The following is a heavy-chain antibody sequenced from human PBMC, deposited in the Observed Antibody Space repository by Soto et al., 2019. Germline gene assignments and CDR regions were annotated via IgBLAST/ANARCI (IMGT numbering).Heavy chain of an antibody. CDR1: GGTFSSHG. D-gene: IGHD2-15*01. J-gene: IGHJ4*02. CDR2: SIPLFGIT. CDR3: ASDRGYGLVN. Sequence: QVQLVQSGAEVKKPGSSVKVSCKASGGTFSSHGFNWVRQAPGQGLEWIGGSIPLFGITNHTQKFQDRITITADASTTTAYMELRGLRSDDTAVYYCASDRGYGLVNWGQGTLRTVSS. V-gene: IGHV1-69*12.